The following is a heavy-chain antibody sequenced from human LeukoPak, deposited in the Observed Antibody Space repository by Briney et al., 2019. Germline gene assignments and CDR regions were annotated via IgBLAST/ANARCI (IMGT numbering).Heavy chain of an antibody. CDR1: GYTFTSYG. V-gene: IGHV1-18*01. D-gene: IGHD6-19*01. J-gene: IGHJ4*02. CDR2: ISAYNGNT. CDR3: ATAVADYFDY. Sequence: ASVNVSCKASGYTFTSYGISWVRQAPGQGLEWMGWISAYNGNTNYAQKLQGRVTVTTDTSTSTAYMELRSLRSDDTAVYYCATAVADYFDYWGQGTLVTVSS.